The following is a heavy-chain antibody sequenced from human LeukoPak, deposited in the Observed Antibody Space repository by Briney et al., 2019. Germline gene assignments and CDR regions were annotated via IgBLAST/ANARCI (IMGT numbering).Heavy chain of an antibody. V-gene: IGHV4-59*01. D-gene: IGHD5-18*01. CDR3: ARGLEPTGDSYGYLNWFDP. Sequence: PSETLSLTCTVSGGSISSYYWCWIRQPPGKGLEWIGYIYYSGSTNYNPSLKSRVTISVDTSKNQFSLNLSTVTAADTAVYYCARGLEPTGDSYGYLNWFDPWGQGTLVTVSS. CDR1: GGSISSYY. J-gene: IGHJ5*02. CDR2: IYYSGST.